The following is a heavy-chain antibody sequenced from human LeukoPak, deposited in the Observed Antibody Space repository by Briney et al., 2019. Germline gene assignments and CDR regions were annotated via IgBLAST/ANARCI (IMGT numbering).Heavy chain of an antibody. V-gene: IGHV3-23*01. J-gene: IGHJ4*02. CDR1: GFSFSNYV. Sequence: GGSLRLSCEGSGFSFSNYVMNWVRQAPGKGLEWVSCVSGRGSSTYYADSVKGRFTISRDNSKNTVYLQMKSLRAEDTAIYFCAKYTTPYYFDYWGQGILVTVSP. CDR3: AKYTTPYYFDY. D-gene: IGHD1-1*01. CDR2: VSGRGSST.